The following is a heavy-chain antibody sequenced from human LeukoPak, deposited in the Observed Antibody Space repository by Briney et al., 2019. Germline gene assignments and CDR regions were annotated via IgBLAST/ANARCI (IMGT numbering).Heavy chain of an antibody. Sequence: ASVKVSCKASGYTFTSYGISWVRQAPGQGLEWMGWISAYNGNTNYAQKLQGRVTMTTDTSTSTAYMELRSLRSDDTAVYYCARDLDMIAVAGNEGVVDYWGQGTLVTVSS. J-gene: IGHJ4*02. CDR1: GYTFTSYG. D-gene: IGHD6-19*01. V-gene: IGHV1-18*01. CDR3: ARDLDMIAVAGNEGVVDY. CDR2: ISAYNGNT.